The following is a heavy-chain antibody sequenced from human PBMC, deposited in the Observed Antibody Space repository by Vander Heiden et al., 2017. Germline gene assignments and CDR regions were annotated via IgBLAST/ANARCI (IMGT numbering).Heavy chain of an antibody. V-gene: IGHV1-2*02. Sequence: QVQLVQSGAEVQKPGASVKVSCQASGYTFTGYYMHWVRQAPGQGLEWMGWINPNSGGTNYAQKFQGRVTMTRDTSISTAYMELSRLRSDDTAVYYCARDPVSGSYYYYYGMDVWGQGTTVTVSS. D-gene: IGHD1-26*01. CDR1: GYTFTGYY. J-gene: IGHJ6*02. CDR2: INPNSGGT. CDR3: ARDPVSGSYYYYYGMDV.